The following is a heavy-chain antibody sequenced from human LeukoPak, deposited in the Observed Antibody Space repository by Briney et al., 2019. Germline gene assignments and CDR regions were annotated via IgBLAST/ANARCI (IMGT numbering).Heavy chain of an antibody. D-gene: IGHD5-24*01. Sequence: ASVKVSCKASGYTFTGYYMHWVRQAPGQGLEWMGWINPNSGGTNYAQKFQGRVTMTRDTSISTAYMELSRLRSDDTAVYYCARDALEMATTPAHIDYWGQGTLVTVSS. J-gene: IGHJ4*02. CDR3: ARDALEMATTPAHIDY. CDR2: INPNSGGT. V-gene: IGHV1-2*02. CDR1: GYTFTGYY.